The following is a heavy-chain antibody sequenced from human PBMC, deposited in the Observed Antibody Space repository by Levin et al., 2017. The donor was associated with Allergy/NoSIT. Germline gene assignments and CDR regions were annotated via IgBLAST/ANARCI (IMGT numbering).Heavy chain of an antibody. J-gene: IGHJ4*01. V-gene: IGHV3-23*01. CDR1: GFTFSSYT. D-gene: IGHD2-21*02. CDR3: ATPVVYYNGDHRGDAPIDY. CDR2: IVNGDGST. Sequence: GESLKISCAASGFTFSSYTMSWVRQAPGKGLEWVSAIVNGDGSTYYADFLKGRFTISRDNSKNTLFLQMRSLRAEDTAIYYCATPVVYYNGDHRGDAPIDYWGLGTVVTVSS.